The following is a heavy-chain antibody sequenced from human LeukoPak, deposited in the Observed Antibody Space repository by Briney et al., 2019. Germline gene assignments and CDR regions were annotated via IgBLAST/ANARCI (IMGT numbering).Heavy chain of an antibody. CDR2: IHYRWST. V-gene: IGHV4-39*06. J-gene: IGHJ6*03. D-gene: IGHD4-11*01. Sequence: PSDTPSLTCTLSGGSISSSSYYWGWIRPPPGKGLEWTGPIHYRWSTYNNPPLKSRVTISVDTSKNHSPLKLSSVPAADTAVYYWATGGNDYSNFFHMDVWGKGTTVTVSS. CDR3: ATGGNDYSNFFHMDV. CDR1: GGSISSSSYY.